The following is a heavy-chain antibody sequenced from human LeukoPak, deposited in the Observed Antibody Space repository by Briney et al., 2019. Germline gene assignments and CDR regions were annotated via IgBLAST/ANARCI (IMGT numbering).Heavy chain of an antibody. V-gene: IGHV4-61*05. J-gene: IGHJ4*02. Sequence: SETLSLTCTVSGGSISSSSYYWGWIRQPPGKGLEWIGYIYYSGSTNYNPSLKSRVTISVDTSKNQFSLKLSSVTAADTAVYYCASVVVTAASDYFDYWGQGTLVTVSS. CDR1: GGSISSSSYY. CDR2: IYYSGST. CDR3: ASVVVTAASDYFDY. D-gene: IGHD2-21*02.